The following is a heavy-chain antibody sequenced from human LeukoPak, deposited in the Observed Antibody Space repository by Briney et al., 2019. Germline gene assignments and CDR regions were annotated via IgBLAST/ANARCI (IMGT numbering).Heavy chain of an antibody. Sequence: GASVTVSCKASGYTFTAYYIRWVRQAPGQGLEWLGWIDPNSGGTTYSQRFQGRVTMTTDTSSSTAYMELRSLGSDDTAVYYCARNRDHVNDNWGQGTLVTVST. CDR2: IDPNSGGT. CDR1: GYTFTAYY. CDR3: ARNRDHVNDN. V-gene: IGHV1-2*02. J-gene: IGHJ4*02. D-gene: IGHD1-14*01.